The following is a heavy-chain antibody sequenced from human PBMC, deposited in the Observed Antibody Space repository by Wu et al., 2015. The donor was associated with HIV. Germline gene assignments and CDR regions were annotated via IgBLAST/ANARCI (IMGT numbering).Heavy chain of an antibody. CDR2: MNPNSGNA. J-gene: IGHJ6*02. CDR1: GYTFTSYG. D-gene: IGHD4-11*01. CDR3: ARVVNYVGYYYYGMDV. V-gene: IGHV1-8*01. Sequence: QVLLVQSGAEVKKPGASVKVSCQASGYTFTSYGISWVRQATGQGLEWMGWMNPNSGNAGYAQKFQGRVTMTRNTSISTAYMELSSLRSADTAVFYCARVVNYVGYYYYGMDVWGQGTTVTVSS.